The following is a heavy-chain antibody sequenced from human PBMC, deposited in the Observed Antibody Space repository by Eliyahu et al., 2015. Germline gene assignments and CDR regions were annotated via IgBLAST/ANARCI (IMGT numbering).Heavy chain of an antibody. V-gene: IGHV2-70*04. CDR1: GFSLSTSXXR. CDR3: AREPGYNSGRHNHYFDS. Sequence: QVTLKEPGPALVKPTQTLTLTCTXSGFSLSTSXXRVSWXRQPPGXALEWLARIDWDDDKFXRASLKTRLTISKDTSKNQVVLTMTNMDPVDTATYYCAREPGYNSGRHNHYFDSWGQGTLVTVSS. J-gene: IGHJ4*02. CDR2: IDWDDDK. D-gene: IGHD6-19*01.